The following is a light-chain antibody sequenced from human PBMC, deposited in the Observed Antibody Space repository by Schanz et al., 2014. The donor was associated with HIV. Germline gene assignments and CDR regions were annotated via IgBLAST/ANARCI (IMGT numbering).Light chain of an antibody. CDR2: ALN. V-gene: IGLV2-8*01. CDR1: SSDIG. Sequence: QSALTQPPSASGSPGQSVAISCTGASSDIGVSWYQQYPGNAPKLMIFALNRRTSGVPDRFSGSKSGNTASLTISGLQAEDEADYYCCSFAGTIWVFGGGTKLTVL. J-gene: IGLJ3*02. CDR3: CSFAGTIWV.